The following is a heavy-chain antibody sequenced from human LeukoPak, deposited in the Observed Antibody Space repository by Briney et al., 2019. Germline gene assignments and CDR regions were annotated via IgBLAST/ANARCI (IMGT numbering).Heavy chain of an antibody. D-gene: IGHD6-19*01. J-gene: IGHJ4*02. CDR2: IYYSGST. Sequence: SETLSLTCTVSGGSISSSSYYWGWIRQPPGKGLEWIGYIYYSGSTNYNPSLKSRVTISVDTSKNQFSLKLSSVTAADTAVYYCARQSYSSGWDYWGQGTLVTVSS. V-gene: IGHV4-61*05. CDR3: ARQSYSSGWDY. CDR1: GGSISSSSYY.